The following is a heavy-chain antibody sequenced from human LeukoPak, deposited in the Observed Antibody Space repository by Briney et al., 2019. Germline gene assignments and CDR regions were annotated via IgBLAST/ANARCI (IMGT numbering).Heavy chain of an antibody. D-gene: IGHD4-17*01. V-gene: IGHV3-48*01. CDR1: GFTFSSYS. J-gene: IGHJ4*02. CDR2: ISSSSSTI. Sequence: GGSLRLSCAASGFTFSSYSMNWVRQAPGKGLEWVSYISSSSSTIYYADSVKGRFTISRDNAKNSLYLQMNSLRAEDTAVYYCAREGANYGLDYWGQGTLVTVSS. CDR3: AREGANYGLDY.